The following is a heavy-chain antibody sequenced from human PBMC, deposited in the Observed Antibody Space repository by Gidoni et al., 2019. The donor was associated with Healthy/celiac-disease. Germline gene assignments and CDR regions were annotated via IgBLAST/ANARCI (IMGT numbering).Heavy chain of an antibody. CDR1: GGPITSSSYS. Sequence: QLQLQESGPGLVKHSQTLYLTSTVSGGPITSSSYSRGCIRQPPGQRLEWIGSIYYSGSTYYNPSLKSRVTISVDTSKNHFSLKLSSVAAADTAVYYCARQPRITMIVGKRGWFDPWGQGTLVTVSS. CDR2: IYYSGST. D-gene: IGHD3-22*01. CDR3: ARQPRITMIVGKRGWFDP. V-gene: IGHV4-39*01. J-gene: IGHJ5*02.